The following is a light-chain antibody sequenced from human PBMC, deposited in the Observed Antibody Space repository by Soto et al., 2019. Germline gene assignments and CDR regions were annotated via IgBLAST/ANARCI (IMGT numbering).Light chain of an antibody. Sequence: GDTINITCRASQDIEKWLAWYQQKPGRAPKVLIYAASHLESGVPSRFSGSGSGTELSLTISSLQTEDFATYFCHQAGTFPFTFGPGTKVDIE. CDR2: AAS. CDR3: HQAGTFPFT. J-gene: IGKJ3*01. CDR1: QDIEKW. V-gene: IGKV1-12*01.